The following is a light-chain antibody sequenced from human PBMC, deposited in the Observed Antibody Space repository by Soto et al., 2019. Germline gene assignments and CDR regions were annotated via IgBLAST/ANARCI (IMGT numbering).Light chain of an antibody. CDR2: HAD. Sequence: EIVLTQSPGTLSLSPGERATLSCRASQSISNRYLAWYQQKPGQAPRLLIYHADKRATGVPARFSGGGSGTDFTLTITSLEPEHFAVYYCQQYGSLSWTFGQGTKV. CDR1: QSISNRY. J-gene: IGKJ1*01. V-gene: IGKV3-20*01. CDR3: QQYGSLSWT.